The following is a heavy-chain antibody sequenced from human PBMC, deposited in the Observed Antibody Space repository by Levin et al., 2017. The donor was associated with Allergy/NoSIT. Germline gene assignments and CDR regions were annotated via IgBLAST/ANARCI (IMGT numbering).Heavy chain of an antibody. CDR2: IYHSGST. D-gene: IGHD6-13*01. CDR1: GGSISSGGYS. V-gene: IGHV4-30-2*01. Sequence: PSETLSLTCAVSGGSISSGGYSWSWIRQPPGTGLEWIGYIYHSGSTYYNPSLKSRVTISVDRSKNQFSLKLSSVTAADTAVYYCARDQGIAAAGSDAFDIWGQGTMVTVSS. CDR3: ARDQGIAAAGSDAFDI. J-gene: IGHJ3*02.